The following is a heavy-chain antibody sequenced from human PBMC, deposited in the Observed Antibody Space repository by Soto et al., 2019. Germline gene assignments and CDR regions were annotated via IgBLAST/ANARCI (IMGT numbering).Heavy chain of an antibody. CDR3: ARGAIVSGDYPYGMDV. CDR1: GGSISIGGYY. D-gene: IGHD3-16*02. J-gene: IGHJ6*02. CDR2: IYYSGST. Sequence: QVQLQESGPGLVKHSQTLSLTCTVSGGSISIGGYYWSWIRQHPGKGLEWIGYIYYSGSTYYNPSLKSRVTISVDTSKNQFSLKLSSVTAADTAVYYCARGAIVSGDYPYGMDVWGQGTTVTVSS. V-gene: IGHV4-31*03.